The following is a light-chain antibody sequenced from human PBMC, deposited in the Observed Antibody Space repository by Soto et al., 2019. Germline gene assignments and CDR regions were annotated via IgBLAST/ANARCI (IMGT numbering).Light chain of an antibody. V-gene: IGLV7-43*01. Sequence: QAVVTQEPSLTVSPGETVTLTCSSSTGPVTGTFYPNWFQQKPGQAPRPLIYSISNKHSWTPARFSGSLLGGKATLTLSGVQPEDEAEYFCLLYFDTDRIFGRGTKLTVL. J-gene: IGLJ2*01. CDR2: SIS. CDR3: LLYFDTDRI. CDR1: TGPVTGTFY.